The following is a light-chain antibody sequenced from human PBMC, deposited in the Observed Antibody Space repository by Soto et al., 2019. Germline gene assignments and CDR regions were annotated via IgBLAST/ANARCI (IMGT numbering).Light chain of an antibody. V-gene: IGLV2-14*01. Sequence: QSALTQPASVSGSPGQSITISCTGTSSDVGGSNYVSWYQQHPGKAPKLMIYDVNNRPSGISNRFSGSKSGNTASLTISGLQAEEEDDYYCSSYRSGSTLVFGGGTKLTVL. J-gene: IGLJ2*01. CDR2: DVN. CDR1: SSDVGGSNY. CDR3: SSYRSGSTLV.